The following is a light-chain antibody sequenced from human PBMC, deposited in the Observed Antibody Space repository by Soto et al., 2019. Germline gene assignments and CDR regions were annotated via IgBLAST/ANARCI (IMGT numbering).Light chain of an antibody. Sequence: QTVLTQPNSPSGTPGQTVTSSCSGSSSNRRSHSVNWYQQLRGAATKLSIYKKNQRPSGVPDRSSDATAGTSDSLAISGLQSGDEADYYCAAWDDSLNGPVFGGGTKVTVL. CDR3: AAWDDSLNGPV. V-gene: IGLV1-44*01. CDR1: SSNRRSHS. J-gene: IGLJ3*02. CDR2: KKN.